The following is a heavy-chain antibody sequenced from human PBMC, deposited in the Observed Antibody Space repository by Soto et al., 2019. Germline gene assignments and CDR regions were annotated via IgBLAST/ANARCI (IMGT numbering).Heavy chain of an antibody. Sequence: QVQLVQSGAEVKKPGASVKLSCKASGYTFINYYIHWVRQAPGQGLEWLGIFNPTSGSKNYAQKFQGRVTLTMDKSTRTVYMELSSLRFGDTAVYYCSRDLAAGDYWGQGTLVTVSS. CDR1: GYTFINYY. D-gene: IGHD6-13*01. CDR3: SRDLAAGDY. V-gene: IGHV1-46*03. J-gene: IGHJ4*02. CDR2: FNPTSGSK.